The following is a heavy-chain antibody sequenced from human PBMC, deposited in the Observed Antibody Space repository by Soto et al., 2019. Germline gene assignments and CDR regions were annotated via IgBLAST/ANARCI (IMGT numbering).Heavy chain of an antibody. Sequence: EVQLLESGGGWLQPGGSLRLSCAASGFTFSSYAMNWVRQAPGKGLEWVSGIIGSGAGSYYSDSVKCRFTISRDNSKNTLYLQMNSLRAEDTAVYYCAKAYSNSWPNDWFDPWGQGTLVTVSS. J-gene: IGHJ5*02. CDR1: GFTFSSYA. CDR2: IIGSGAGS. D-gene: IGHD6-13*01. CDR3: AKAYSNSWPNDWFDP. V-gene: IGHV3-23*01.